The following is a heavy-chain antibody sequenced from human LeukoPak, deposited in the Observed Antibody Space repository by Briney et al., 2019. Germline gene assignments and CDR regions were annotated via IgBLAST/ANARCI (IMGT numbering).Heavy chain of an antibody. CDR2: IRGNGGNT. V-gene: IGHV3-23*01. CDR3: AKYSVTGTSPFDC. J-gene: IGHJ4*02. D-gene: IGHD6-19*01. CDR1: GCTFRNYA. Sequence: GGSLRLSCAASGCTFRNYAMSWVRQAPGKGLEWVSAIRGNGGNTYYADSVEGRFTVSRDNSKNTLSLQMNSLRAEDTAVFYCAKYSVTGTSPFDCWGQGTLVTVSS.